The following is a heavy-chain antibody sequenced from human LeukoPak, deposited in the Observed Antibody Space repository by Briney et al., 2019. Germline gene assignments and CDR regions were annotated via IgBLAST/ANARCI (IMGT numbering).Heavy chain of an antibody. CDR2: IYYSGST. J-gene: IGHJ3*02. Sequence: SETLSLTCTVSGGSISSGGYYWSWIRQHPGKGLEWIGYIYYSGSTYYNPSLKSRVTISVDTSKNQFSLKLSSVTAADTAVYYCARDDSSDNAFDIWGQGTMVTVSS. V-gene: IGHV4-31*03. D-gene: IGHD3-22*01. CDR3: ARDDSSDNAFDI. CDR1: GGSISSGGYY.